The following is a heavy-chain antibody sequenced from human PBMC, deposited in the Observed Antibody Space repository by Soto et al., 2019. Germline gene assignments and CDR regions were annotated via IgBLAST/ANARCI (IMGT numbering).Heavy chain of an antibody. V-gene: IGHV3-30-3*01. J-gene: IGHJ4*02. CDR2: ISYDGSNK. CDR3: ATDDHRAPFDY. Sequence: GGSLRLSCAASGFTFSTYAMHWVRQAPGKGLEWVAVISYDGSNKYYADSVKGRFTISRDNSKNTLDLQMNSLRAEDTAVYYCATDDHRAPFDYWGQGTLVTV. CDR1: GFTFSTYA.